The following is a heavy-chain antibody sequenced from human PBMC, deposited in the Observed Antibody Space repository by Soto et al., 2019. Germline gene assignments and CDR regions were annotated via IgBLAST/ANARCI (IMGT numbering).Heavy chain of an antibody. J-gene: IGHJ5*02. CDR3: ARDREEQWGNWFDP. CDR1: GGSFSGYY. Sequence: PSETLSLTCAVYGGSFSGYYWSWIRQPPGKGLEWIGEINHSGSTNYNPSLKSRVTISVDTSKNQFSLKLNSVTAADTAVYYCARDREEQWGNWFDPWGQGTLVTVSS. D-gene: IGHD6-19*01. V-gene: IGHV4-34*01. CDR2: INHSGST.